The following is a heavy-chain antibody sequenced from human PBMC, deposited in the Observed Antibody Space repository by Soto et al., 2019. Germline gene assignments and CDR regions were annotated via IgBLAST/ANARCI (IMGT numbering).Heavy chain of an antibody. CDR1: GFTFSDYY. CDR3: ARVNGYYYYGMDV. J-gene: IGHJ6*02. D-gene: IGHD3-22*01. V-gene: IGHV3-11*01. CDR2: ISSSGSSI. Sequence: QVQLVESGGGLVKPGGSLRLSCAASGFTFSDYYMSWIRQAPGKGLEWVSDISSSGSSIYYAESVKGRFTISRDNAKNSLSLQMTSLRAEDTAVYYCARVNGYYYYGMDVWGQGTTVTVSS.